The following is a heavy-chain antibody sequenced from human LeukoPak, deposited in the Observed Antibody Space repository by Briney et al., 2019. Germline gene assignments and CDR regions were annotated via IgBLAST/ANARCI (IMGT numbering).Heavy chain of an antibody. CDR1: GYTFTSYY. CDR2: SYPKSGAT. V-gene: IGHV1-2*02. Sequence: GASVPVSCKTSGYTFTSYYIHWLRQAPGQRVEWRGWSYPKSGATKYEHFQGRVTMTRDTSISTAYMELSRLTSDDTAVYYCARGNFYDNKGYSPELRYWGQGTLVTVSS. D-gene: IGHD3-10*01. CDR3: ARGNFYDNKGYSPELRY. J-gene: IGHJ4*02.